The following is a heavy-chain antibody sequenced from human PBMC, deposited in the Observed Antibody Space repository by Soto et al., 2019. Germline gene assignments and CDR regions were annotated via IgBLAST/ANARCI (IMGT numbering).Heavy chain of an antibody. CDR3: AKDAPGSGWLSDY. J-gene: IGHJ4*02. D-gene: IGHD3-22*01. CDR1: GFTFRIYA. CDR2: ISGNGGT. V-gene: IGHV3-23*01. Sequence: LRLSCAASGFTFRIYAMSWVRQAPGKGLEWVSTISGNGGTSYADFVRGRFTISRDNSKNTLYLQMNSLRAEDTAVYYCAKDAPGSGWLSDYWGQGTRVTVSS.